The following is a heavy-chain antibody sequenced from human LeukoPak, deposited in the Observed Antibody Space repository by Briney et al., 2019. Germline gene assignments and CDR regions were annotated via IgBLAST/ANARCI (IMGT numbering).Heavy chain of an antibody. CDR1: GYTFTNNA. D-gene: IGHD6-13*01. J-gene: IGHJ3*02. CDR3: AGELVHDAFDI. V-gene: IGHV1-3*01. CDR2: INAGNGNT. Sequence: GASVKVSCKASGYTFTNNAMHWVRQAPGQRLEWMGWINAGNGNTKYSQKFQGRVTITRDTSASTAYMELSSLRSEDTAVYYCAGELVHDAFDIWGQGTMVTVS.